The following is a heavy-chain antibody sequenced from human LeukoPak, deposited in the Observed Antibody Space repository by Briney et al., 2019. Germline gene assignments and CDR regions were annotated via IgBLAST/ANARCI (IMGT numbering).Heavy chain of an antibody. CDR2: INADNGNT. V-gene: IGHV1-3*01. J-gene: IGHJ4*02. Sequence: VASVKVSCKASGYTFTSYSMHWVRQPPGQRLEWMGWINADNGNTKYSQEFQGRVTITRDTAASTAYMELRSLRSDDTTVYYYARSLKSRLIDYWGQGTLVTVSS. D-gene: IGHD4/OR15-4a*01. CDR3: ARSLKSRLIDY. CDR1: GYTFTSYS.